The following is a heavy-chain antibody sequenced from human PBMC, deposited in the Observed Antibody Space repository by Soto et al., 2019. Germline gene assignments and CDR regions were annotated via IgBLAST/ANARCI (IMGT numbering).Heavy chain of an antibody. V-gene: IGHV4-39*01. CDR1: GGSISSSSYY. J-gene: IGHJ4*02. Sequence: PSQTLSLTSTVSGGSISSSSYYWGWLRQPPGKGLEWIGSIYYSGSTYYNPSLKSRVTISVDTSKNQFSLKLSSVTAADTAVYYCSRPVDTLGFLDYWAQGTLVIVSS. D-gene: IGHD6-19*01. CDR2: IYYSGST. CDR3: SRPVDTLGFLDY.